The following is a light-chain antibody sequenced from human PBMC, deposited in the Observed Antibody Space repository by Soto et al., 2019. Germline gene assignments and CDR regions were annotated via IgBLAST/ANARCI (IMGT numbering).Light chain of an antibody. Sequence: QSALTQPRSVSGSPGQSVTISCTGTSSDFGGYDYVSWYQQRPGKAPKFMIYDVSKRPSGVPDRFSGSKSGNTASLTISGLQAEDEADYYCCSYAGSYTHVVFGGGTKVTVL. V-gene: IGLV2-11*01. J-gene: IGLJ2*01. CDR2: DVS. CDR1: SSDFGGYDY. CDR3: CSYAGSYTHVV.